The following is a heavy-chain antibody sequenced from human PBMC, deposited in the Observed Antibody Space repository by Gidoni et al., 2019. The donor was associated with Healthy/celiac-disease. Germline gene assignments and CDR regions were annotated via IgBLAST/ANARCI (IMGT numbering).Heavy chain of an antibody. CDR2: ISYDGSNK. V-gene: IGHV3-30*18. D-gene: IGHD3-16*01. CDR3: AKDQDDYVWGSTYGMDV. CDR1: GLTFSSYG. J-gene: IGHJ6*02. Sequence: RLSCAASGLTFSSYGMHWVRQAPGKGLEWVAVISYDGSNKYYADSVKGRFTISRDNSKNTLYLQMNSLRAEDTAVYYCAKDQDDYVWGSTYGMDVWGQGTTVTVSS.